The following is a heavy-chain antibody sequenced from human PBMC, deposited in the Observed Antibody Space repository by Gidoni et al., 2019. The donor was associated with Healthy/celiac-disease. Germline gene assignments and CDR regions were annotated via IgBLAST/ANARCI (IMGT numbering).Heavy chain of an antibody. J-gene: IGHJ5*02. D-gene: IGHD1-20*01. V-gene: IGHV4-34*01. CDR1: GGSFSGYY. Sequence: QVQLQQWGAGLLKPSETLSLTCAVYGGSFSGYYWSWIRQPPGKGLEWIGEINHSGSTNYNPSLKSRVTISVDTSKNQFSLKLSSVTAADTAVYYCARRTRYNWTLRVGWFDPWGQGTLVTVSS. CDR3: ARRTRYNWTLRVGWFDP. CDR2: INHSGST.